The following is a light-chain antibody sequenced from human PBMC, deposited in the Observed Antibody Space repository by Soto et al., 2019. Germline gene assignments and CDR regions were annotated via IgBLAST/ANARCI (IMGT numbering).Light chain of an antibody. CDR3: AAWDDSLSVP. Sequence: HSALTQPASVSGSPGQSITISCTGTSSDVGGYNYVSWYQQHPGKAPKLIIYGVSHRPSGVSNRFSGSKSGTSASLAISGLRSEDEADYYCAAWDDSLSVPFGTGTKLTVL. CDR1: SSDVGGYNY. V-gene: IGLV2-14*01. J-gene: IGLJ1*01. CDR2: GVS.